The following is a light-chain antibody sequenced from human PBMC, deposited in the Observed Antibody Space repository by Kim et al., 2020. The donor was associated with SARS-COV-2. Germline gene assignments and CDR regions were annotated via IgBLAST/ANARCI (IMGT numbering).Light chain of an antibody. V-gene: IGKV3-15*01. J-gene: IGKJ4*01. CDR3: QQYNDWPPFT. CDR2: GAS. Sequence: ETVMMQSPATLSVSLGERATLSCRASQSVGNNLAWFQQKPGQAPRLLIHGASTRATDISARFSGSGSGTEFTLTISSLQSEDVAVYYCQQYNDWPPFTFGGGTKVEI. CDR1: QSVGNN.